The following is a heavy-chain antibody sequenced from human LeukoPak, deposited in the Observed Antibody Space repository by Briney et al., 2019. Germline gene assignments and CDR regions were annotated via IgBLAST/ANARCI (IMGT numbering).Heavy chain of an antibody. D-gene: IGHD3-9*01. CDR3: ARVHYDILTGWFGEEPRYGMDV. V-gene: IGHV3-64*01. CDR1: GVTFSSYA. CDR2: ISSNGGST. J-gene: IGHJ6*02. Sequence: GGSLRLSCAASGVTFSSYAMHWVRQAPGKGLEYVSAISSNGGSTYYANSVKGRFTISRDNSKNTLYLQMGSLRAEDMAVYYCARVHYDILTGWFGEEPRYGMDVWGQGTTVTVSS.